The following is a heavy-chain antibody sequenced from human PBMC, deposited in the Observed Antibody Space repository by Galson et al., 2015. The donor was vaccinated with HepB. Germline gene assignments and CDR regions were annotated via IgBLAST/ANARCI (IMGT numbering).Heavy chain of an antibody. CDR3: TRVRGSSADRFDY. CDR2: INHSGST. V-gene: IGHV4-34*01. J-gene: IGHJ4*02. D-gene: IGHD3-10*01. CDR1: GGSFSGYY. Sequence: ETLSLTCAVYGGSFSGYYWSWIRQPPGKGLEWIGEINHSGSTNYNPSLKSRVTISVDTSKNQLSLKLSSVTAADTGVYYCTRVRGSSADRFDYWGQGTLVTVSS.